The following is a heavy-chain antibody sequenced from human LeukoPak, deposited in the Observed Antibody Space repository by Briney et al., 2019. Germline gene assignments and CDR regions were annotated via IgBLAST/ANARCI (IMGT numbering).Heavy chain of an antibody. V-gene: IGHV5-51*01. CDR3: ARHYHDSSGYSYYYGMDV. CDR2: IYPGDSDT. CDR1: GDSFTSYW. D-gene: IGHD3-22*01. Sequence: GESLKISCKGSGDSFTSYWIGWVRQMPGKGLEWMGIIYPGDSDTRYGPSFQGQVTISADKSISTAYLQWSSLKASDTAMYYCARHYHDSSGYSYYYGMDVWGQGTTVTVSS. J-gene: IGHJ6*02.